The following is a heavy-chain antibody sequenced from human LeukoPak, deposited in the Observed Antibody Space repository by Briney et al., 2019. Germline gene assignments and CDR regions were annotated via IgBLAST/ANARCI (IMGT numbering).Heavy chain of an antibody. V-gene: IGHV3-21*01. CDR1: GFTFSSYS. Sequence: PGGSLRLSCAASGFTFSSYSMNCVRQAPGKGLEWGSSISSSSRYIYYGDSVKGRFPITRDNTKTSLYLQMNSLRAEDTAVYYCARQNTDCSSTSCYIYSDYWGQGALVTVSS. J-gene: IGHJ4*02. D-gene: IGHD2-2*02. CDR3: ARQNTDCSSTSCYIYSDY. CDR2: ISSSSRYI.